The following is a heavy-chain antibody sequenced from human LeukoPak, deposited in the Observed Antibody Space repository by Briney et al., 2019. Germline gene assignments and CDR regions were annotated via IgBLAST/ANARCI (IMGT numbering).Heavy chain of an antibody. V-gene: IGHV3-7*01. D-gene: IGHD2-8*01. CDR2: IKQDGSEK. Sequence: GGSLRLSCTTSGFTFTTYWMSWVRQAPGKGLEWVANIKQDGSEKHYVDSVRGRFTISRDNAKNSVYLQIDSLRAEDTAVFYCARDKDLICRNGLCFTGYSEYWGRGTPVTVSS. J-gene: IGHJ4*02. CDR1: GFTFTTYW. CDR3: ARDKDLICRNGLCFTGYSEY.